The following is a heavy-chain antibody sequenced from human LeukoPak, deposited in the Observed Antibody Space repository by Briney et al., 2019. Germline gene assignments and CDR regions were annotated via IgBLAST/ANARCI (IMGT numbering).Heavy chain of an antibody. D-gene: IGHD3-16*01. Sequence: GRSLRLPRAASGLPYNKAWMSCVRQPPGKALEWVGRHKNKTDSGTTEYVAPLKDRFTISRDDSNNTLYLQMNSLKTEDTAVYYCTTQRGLYWGQGTLVTVSS. CDR1: GLPYNKAW. J-gene: IGHJ4*02. CDR3: TTQRGLY. CDR2: HKNKTDSGTT. V-gene: IGHV3-15*01.